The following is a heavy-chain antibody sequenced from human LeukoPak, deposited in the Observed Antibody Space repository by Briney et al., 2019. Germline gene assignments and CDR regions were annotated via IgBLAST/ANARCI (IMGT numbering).Heavy chain of an antibody. CDR3: ARFTARAREIDY. J-gene: IGHJ4*02. Sequence: EASETLSLTCAVSGGSISSGGYSWSWIRQPPGKGLEWIGYIYHSGSTYYNPSLKSRVTISVDRSKNQFSLKLSSVTAADTAVYYCARFTARAREIDYWGQGILVTVSS. CDR1: GGSISSGGYS. V-gene: IGHV4-30-2*01. CDR2: IYHSGST. D-gene: IGHD6-6*01.